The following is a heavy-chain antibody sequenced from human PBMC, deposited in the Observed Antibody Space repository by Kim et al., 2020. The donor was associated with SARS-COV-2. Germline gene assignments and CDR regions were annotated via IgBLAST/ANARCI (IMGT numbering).Heavy chain of an antibody. J-gene: IGHJ4*02. CDR2: IWYDGSNK. V-gene: IGHV3-33*01. CDR3: AREIRRIAAAGYFDY. CDR1: GFTFSSYG. D-gene: IGHD6-13*01. Sequence: GGSLRLSCAASGFTFSSYGMHWVRQAPGKGLEWVAVIWYDGSNKYYADSVKGRFTISRDNSKNTLYLQMNSLRAEDTAVYYCAREIRRIAAAGYFDYWGQGTLVTVSS.